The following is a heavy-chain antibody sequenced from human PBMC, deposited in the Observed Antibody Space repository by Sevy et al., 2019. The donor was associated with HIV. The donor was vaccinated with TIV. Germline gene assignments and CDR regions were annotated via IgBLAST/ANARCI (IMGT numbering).Heavy chain of an antibody. Sequence: GGSLRLSCTASGFTFGDYAMSWFRQAPGKGLEWVGFIRSKAYGGTTEYAASVKGRFTISRDDSKSMAYLQMNSLKTEDTAVYYCTRDWRNYDYVWGSYRSVGMDVWGQGTTVTVSS. D-gene: IGHD3-16*02. CDR1: GFTFGDYA. J-gene: IGHJ6*02. CDR3: TRDWRNYDYVWGSYRSVGMDV. CDR2: IRSKAYGGTT. V-gene: IGHV3-49*03.